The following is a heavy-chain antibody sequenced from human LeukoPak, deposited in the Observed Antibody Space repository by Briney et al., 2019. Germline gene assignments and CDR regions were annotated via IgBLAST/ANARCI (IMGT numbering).Heavy chain of an antibody. CDR1: GYTFTGYY. D-gene: IGHD6-19*01. J-gene: IGHJ3*02. CDR2: INPSSGGT. Sequence: ASVKVSCKASGYTFTGYYMHWVRQAPGQGLEWMGRINPSSGGTNYAQKFQGRVTMTRATSISTAYMQLSSLRSDDTAVNYCASGPRLDSSGRYSGAFDIWGQGTMVTVSS. CDR3: ASGPRLDSSGRYSGAFDI. V-gene: IGHV1-2*06.